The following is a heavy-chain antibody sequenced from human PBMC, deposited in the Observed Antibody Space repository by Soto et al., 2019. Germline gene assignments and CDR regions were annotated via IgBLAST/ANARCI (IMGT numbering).Heavy chain of an antibody. V-gene: IGHV3-33*01. CDR2: IWYDGSNK. D-gene: IGHD2-21*02. Sequence: GGSLRLSCAASGFTFSSYGMHWVRQAPGKGLEWVAVIWYDGSNKYYADSVKGRFTISRDNSKNTLYLQMNSLRAEDTAVYYCAREPPGGGDAPYYYGMDFWGQGTTVTVSS. J-gene: IGHJ6*02. CDR1: GFTFSSYG. CDR3: AREPPGGGDAPYYYGMDF.